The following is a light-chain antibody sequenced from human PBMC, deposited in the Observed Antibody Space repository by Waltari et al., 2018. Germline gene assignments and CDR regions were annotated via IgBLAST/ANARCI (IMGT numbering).Light chain of an antibody. V-gene: IGLV2-11*01. CDR3: CSYAGYYTV. Sequence: QSALTQPRSVSGSPGQSVTISCTGTSSDVGGYNFLSWYQQYPGKAPNLVIYDVNTRPSGVPDRFSGSKSGNTASLIISGLQTEDEADYYCCSYAGYYTVFGGGTKVAVL. J-gene: IGLJ3*02. CDR2: DVN. CDR1: SSDVGGYNF.